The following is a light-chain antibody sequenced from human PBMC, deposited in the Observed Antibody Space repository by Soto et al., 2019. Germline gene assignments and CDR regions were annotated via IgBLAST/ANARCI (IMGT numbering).Light chain of an antibody. Sequence: QSVLTQPPSASGTPGQGVIISCSGTSSNIGSNYVYWYRLLPGTAPKLVMFSNVMRPPGVPDRFSGAKSGTSASLAISGRRPEDEADYFCAAWDASLSGWVFGGGTKVTVL. CDR3: AAWDASLSGWV. CDR2: SNV. V-gene: IGLV1-47*02. CDR1: SSNIGSNY. J-gene: IGLJ3*02.